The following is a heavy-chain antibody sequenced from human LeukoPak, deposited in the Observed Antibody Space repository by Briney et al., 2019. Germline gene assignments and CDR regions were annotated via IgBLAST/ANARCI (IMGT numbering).Heavy chain of an antibody. CDR1: GFTFSSYS. J-gene: IGHJ4*02. Sequence: GGSLRLSCAASGFTFSSYSMNWVRQAPGKGLEWVSAISGSGGSTYYADSVKGRFTISRDNSKNTLYLQMNSLRAEDTAVYYCAKDDGDYYYGYWGQGTLVTVSS. CDR2: ISGSGGST. D-gene: IGHD4-17*01. V-gene: IGHV3-23*01. CDR3: AKDDGDYYYGY.